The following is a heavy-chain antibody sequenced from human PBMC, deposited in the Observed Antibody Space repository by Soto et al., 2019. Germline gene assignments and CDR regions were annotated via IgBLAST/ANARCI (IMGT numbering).Heavy chain of an antibody. J-gene: IGHJ4*02. CDR1: GGSFSGYF. V-gene: IGHV4-34*01. CDR3: VRGPYNYNSRYFDY. Sequence: QVQLQQWGAGLLKPSETLSLTCTVSGGSFSGYFWTWIRQPPGKGLEWLAEINHSGITNYNPSVASRVSMSVDTSKNQFSLSLYSVTAADTAVYYCVRGPYNYNSRYFDYWGQGTLVTVSS. D-gene: IGHD1-1*01. CDR2: INHSGIT.